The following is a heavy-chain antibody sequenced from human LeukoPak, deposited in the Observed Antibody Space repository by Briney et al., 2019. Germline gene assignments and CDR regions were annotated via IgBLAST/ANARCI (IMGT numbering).Heavy chain of an antibody. CDR2: ISGSGGST. CDR3: AKDDVYYDSFDY. Sequence: GGSLGLSCAASGFTFSSYAMSWVRQAPGKGLERVSAISGSGGSTYYADSVKGRFTISRDNSKNTLYLQMNSLRAEDTAVYYCAKDDVYYDSFDYWGQGTLVTVSS. V-gene: IGHV3-23*01. D-gene: IGHD3-22*01. J-gene: IGHJ4*02. CDR1: GFTFSSYA.